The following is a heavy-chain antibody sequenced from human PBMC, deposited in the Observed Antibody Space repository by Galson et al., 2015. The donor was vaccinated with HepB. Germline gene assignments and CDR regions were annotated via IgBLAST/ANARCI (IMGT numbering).Heavy chain of an antibody. CDR2: INPFSGGT. V-gene: IGHV1-2*02. J-gene: IGHJ6*02. Sequence: SVKISCKASGYIFTGYYIHWVRQAPGKGLEWMGWINPFSGGTNFAQKFQGRVTMTRDTSISTVFMELSRLGSDDTAIYYCARSIVGTTFFYYGVDLWGQGTTVTVS. CDR1: GYIFTGYY. D-gene: IGHD1-26*01. CDR3: ARSIVGTTFFYYGVDL.